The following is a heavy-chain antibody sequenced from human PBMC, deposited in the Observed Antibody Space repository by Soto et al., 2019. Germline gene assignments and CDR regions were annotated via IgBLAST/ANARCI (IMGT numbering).Heavy chain of an antibody. D-gene: IGHD2-15*01. J-gene: IGHJ6*02. CDR3: ARVWGQVVAATYYYYGMDD. V-gene: IGHV4-34*01. CDR2: INHSGST. Sequence: SETLSLTCAVYGGSFSGYYWSWIRQPPGKGLEWIGEINHSGSTNYNPSLKSRVTISVDTSKNQFSLKLSSVTAADTAVYYCARVWGQVVAATYYYYGMDDWGQGTTVTFAS. CDR1: GGSFSGYY.